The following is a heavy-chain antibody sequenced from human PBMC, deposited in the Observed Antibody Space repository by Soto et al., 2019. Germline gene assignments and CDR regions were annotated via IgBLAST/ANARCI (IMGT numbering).Heavy chain of an antibody. CDR3: ASQYYYDSSGSQTFDY. Sequence: SETLSLTCTVSGGSISSYYWNWIRQPPGKGLEWIGDIYYGGGTNYNPSLKSRVTLSVDTSKNQFSLKLSSVTAADTAVYYCASQYYYDSSGSQTFDYWGHGTQVTVSS. CDR1: GGSISSYY. D-gene: IGHD3-22*01. J-gene: IGHJ4*01. V-gene: IGHV4-59*01. CDR2: IYYGGGT.